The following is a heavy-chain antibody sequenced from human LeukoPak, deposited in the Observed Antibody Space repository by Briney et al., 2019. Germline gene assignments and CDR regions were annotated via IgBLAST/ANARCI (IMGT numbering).Heavy chain of an antibody. Sequence: GGSLRLSRAASGFTVSSNYMSWVRQAPGKGLEWVSVIYSGGSTYYADSVKGRFTISRDNSKNTLYLQMNSLRAEDTAVYYCARDKTGGYWGQGTLVTVSS. V-gene: IGHV3-53*01. CDR1: GFTVSSNY. CDR3: ARDKTGGY. J-gene: IGHJ4*02. CDR2: IYSGGST.